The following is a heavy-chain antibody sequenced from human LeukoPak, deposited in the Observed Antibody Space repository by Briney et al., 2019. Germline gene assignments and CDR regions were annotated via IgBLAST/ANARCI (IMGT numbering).Heavy chain of an antibody. CDR1: GVSISSSNW. V-gene: IGHV4-4*02. CDR2: IYHSGST. Sequence: SETLSLTCAVSGVSISSSNWWSWVRQPPGKGLEWIGEIYHSGSTNYNPSLKSRVTISVDKSKNQFSLKLSSVTAADTAVYYCARRGVMSYYYYYYMDVWGKGTTVTVSS. CDR3: ARRGVMSYYYYYYMDV. D-gene: IGHD3-10*01. J-gene: IGHJ6*03.